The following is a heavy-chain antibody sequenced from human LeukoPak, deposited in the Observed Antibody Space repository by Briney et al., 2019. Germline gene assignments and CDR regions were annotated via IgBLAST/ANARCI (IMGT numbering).Heavy chain of an antibody. CDR3: ARGDYYDRSGYDY. V-gene: IGHV4-30-2*01. D-gene: IGHD3-22*01. J-gene: IGHJ4*02. CDR1: GGSISSGGYY. Sequence: SQTLSLTCTVSGGSISSGGYYWSWLRQPPGKGLEWIGYIYHSGSTYYNPSLKSRVTISVDRSKNQFSLKLSSVTAADTAVYYCARGDYYDRSGYDYWGQGTLVTVSS. CDR2: IYHSGST.